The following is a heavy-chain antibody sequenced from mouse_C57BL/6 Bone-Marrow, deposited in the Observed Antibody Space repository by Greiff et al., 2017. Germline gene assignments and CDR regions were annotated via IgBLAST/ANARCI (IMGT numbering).Heavy chain of an antibody. V-gene: IGHV1-69*01. CDR1: GYTFTSYW. J-gene: IGHJ2*01. D-gene: IGHD3-3*01. Sequence: QVQLQQPGAELVMPGASVKLSCKASGYTFTSYWMHWVKQRPGQGLEWIGEIDPSDSYTNYNQKFKGKSTLTVDKSSSTAYMQLSSLTPEDSAGYYCAREGDTYYWGQGTTLTVSS. CDR2: IDPSDSYT. CDR3: AREGDTYY.